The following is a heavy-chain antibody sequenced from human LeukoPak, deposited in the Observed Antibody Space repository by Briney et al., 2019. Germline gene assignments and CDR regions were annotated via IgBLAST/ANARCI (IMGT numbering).Heavy chain of an antibody. D-gene: IGHD4-17*01. V-gene: IGHV4-4*02. CDR1: GGSISSSNW. CDR2: IYHSGST. CDR3: AREGGTVPDY. J-gene: IGHJ4*02. Sequence: PSETLSLTCAVSGGSISSSNWWSWVRQPPGKGLEWIGEIYHSGSTNYNPSLRSRVTISLDTSKKQFSLKLSSVTAADTAIYYCAREGGTVPDYWGQGTLVTVSS.